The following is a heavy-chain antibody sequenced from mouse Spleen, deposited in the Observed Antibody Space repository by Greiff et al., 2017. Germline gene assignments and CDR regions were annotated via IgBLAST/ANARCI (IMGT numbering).Heavy chain of an antibody. J-gene: IGHJ4*01. CDR3: ARNVYAMDY. Sequence: EVQLQQSGPELVKPGASVKISCKASGYTFTDYYMNWVKQSHGKSLEWIGDINPNNGGTSYNQKFKGKATLTVDKSSSTAYMELRSLTSEDSAVYYCARNVYAMDYWGQGTSVTVSS. CDR2: INPNNGGT. V-gene: IGHV1-26*01. CDR1: GYTFTDYY.